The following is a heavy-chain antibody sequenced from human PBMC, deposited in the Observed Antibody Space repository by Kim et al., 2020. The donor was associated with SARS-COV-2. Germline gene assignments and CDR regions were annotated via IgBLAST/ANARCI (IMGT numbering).Heavy chain of an antibody. CDR2: IYHSGST. J-gene: IGHJ4*02. Sequence: SETLSLTCSVSGGSINNYYWNWVRQPPGKGLEWMGFIYHSGSTKYNPSLESRLTISIDTSKNHSSLNLTSVTAADSAVYYCARQGAVAGTFDYWGRGTLV. D-gene: IGHD6-19*01. CDR1: GGSINNYY. V-gene: IGHV4-59*08. CDR3: ARQGAVAGTFDY.